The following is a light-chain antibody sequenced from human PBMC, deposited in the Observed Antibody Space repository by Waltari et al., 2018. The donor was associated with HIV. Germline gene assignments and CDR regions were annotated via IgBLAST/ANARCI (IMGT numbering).Light chain of an antibody. J-gene: IGLJ2*01. CDR3: SSYAGSNNLV. V-gene: IGLV2-8*01. Sequence: QSALTQPPSASGSPGQSVTISCTETSSDDGGYNFVSWYQQNPGKAPKLMIFEVTKRPSGVPARFSGSNTGNTASLTVSGLQADDEADYYCSSYAGSNNLVFGGGTKLTVL. CDR1: SSDDGGYNF. CDR2: EVT.